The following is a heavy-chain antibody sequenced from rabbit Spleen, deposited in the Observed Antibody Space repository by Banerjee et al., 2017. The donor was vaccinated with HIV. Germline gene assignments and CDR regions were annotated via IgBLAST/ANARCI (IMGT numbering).Heavy chain of an antibody. CDR2: IYSHSGGGT. CDR1: GIDFSSYA. V-gene: IGHV1S45*01. J-gene: IGHJ4*01. CDR3: ARDLVAVIGWNFNL. D-gene: IGHD1-1*01. Sequence: QEQLVESGGGLVQPGESLKLSCKASGIDFSSYAMIWVRQAPGKGLEWIACIYSHSGGGTYVADWATGRFSISRVSSTTVTLQMTSLTDADTATYFCARDLVAVIGWNFNLWGPGTLVTVS.